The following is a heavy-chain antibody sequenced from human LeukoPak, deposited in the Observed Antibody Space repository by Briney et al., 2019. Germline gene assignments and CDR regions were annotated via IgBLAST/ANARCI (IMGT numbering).Heavy chain of an antibody. CDR1: GGTFSSYA. D-gene: IGHD2-21*02. V-gene: IGHV1-69*04. CDR3: ARGVGGGNSDWFDP. Sequence: SVKVSCKASGGTFSSYAISWVRQAPGQGLEWMGRIIPILGIANYAQKFQGRVTITADKPTSTAYMELSSLRSEDTAVYYCARGVGGGNSDWFDPWGQGTLVTVSS. J-gene: IGHJ5*02. CDR2: IIPILGIA.